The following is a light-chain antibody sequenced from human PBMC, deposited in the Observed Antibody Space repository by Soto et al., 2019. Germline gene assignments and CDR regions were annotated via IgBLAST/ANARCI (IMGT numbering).Light chain of an antibody. CDR2: DVS. Sequence: EIILAQSPATLSLSPGEGVTLSCRASQSVSSSLAWYQQKPGQAPRLLIYDVSTRATGIPARFSGSGSETDCTLTISSLEPGDFAIYYCQQRSKWALTFGQGTRLEIK. J-gene: IGKJ5*01. CDR3: QQRSKWALT. V-gene: IGKV3-11*01. CDR1: QSVSSS.